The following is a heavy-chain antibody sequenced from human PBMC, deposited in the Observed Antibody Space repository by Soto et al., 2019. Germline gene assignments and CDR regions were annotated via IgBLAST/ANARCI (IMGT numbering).Heavy chain of an antibody. CDR1: GGTFSSYA. Sequence: ASVKVSCKASGGTFSSYAISWVRQAPGQGLEWMGGIIPIFGTANYAQKFQGRVTITADESTSTAYMELSSLRSEDTAVYYCARDYYDSSGQFDYWGQGTLVTVSS. V-gene: IGHV1-69*13. D-gene: IGHD3-22*01. J-gene: IGHJ4*02. CDR2: IIPIFGTA. CDR3: ARDYYDSSGQFDY.